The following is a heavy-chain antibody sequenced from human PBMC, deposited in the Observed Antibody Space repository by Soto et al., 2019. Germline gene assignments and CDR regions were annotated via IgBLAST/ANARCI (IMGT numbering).Heavy chain of an antibody. CDR3: AGVGFEYSSSAGYYYGMDV. CDR1: GGTFSSYA. D-gene: IGHD6-6*01. CDR2: IIPIFGTA. J-gene: IGHJ6*02. V-gene: IGHV1-69*06. Sequence: QVPLVQSGAEVKKPGSSVKVSCKASGGTFSSYAISWVRQAPGQGLEWMGGIIPIFGTANYAQKFQGRVTITEDKSTSTAYMELSSLRSEDTAVYYCAGVGFEYSSSAGYYYGMDVWGQGTTVTVSS.